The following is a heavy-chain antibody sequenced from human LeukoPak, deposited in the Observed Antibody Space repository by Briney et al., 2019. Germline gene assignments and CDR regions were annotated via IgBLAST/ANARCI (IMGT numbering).Heavy chain of an antibody. V-gene: IGHV4-30-4*01. Sequence: SQTLSLTCTVSGGSISSGDYYWSWIRQPPGKGLEWIGYTYYSGSTYYNPSLKSRVTISVDTSKNQFSLKLSSVTAADTAVYYCARDKPIYGSGRGGYDYWGQGTLVTVSS. CDR1: GGSISSGDYY. D-gene: IGHD3-10*01. CDR3: ARDKPIYGSGRGGYDY. J-gene: IGHJ4*02. CDR2: TYYSGST.